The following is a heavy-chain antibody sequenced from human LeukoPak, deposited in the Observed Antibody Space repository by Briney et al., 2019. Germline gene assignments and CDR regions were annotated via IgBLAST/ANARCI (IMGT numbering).Heavy chain of an antibody. CDR1: EYTFTNYD. J-gene: IGHJ5*02. V-gene: IGHV1-8*01. D-gene: IGHD3-16*01. Sequence: AASVTVSCKASEYTFTNYDINWVRQATGQGLEWMGWINPNSGNTGYTQKFQGRVTMTRNTSLSTAYMELTSLKSEDTAVYYCARSLGTYWGKDFLNWFDPWGQGTLVTVSS. CDR3: ARSLGTYWGKDFLNWFDP. CDR2: INPNSGNT.